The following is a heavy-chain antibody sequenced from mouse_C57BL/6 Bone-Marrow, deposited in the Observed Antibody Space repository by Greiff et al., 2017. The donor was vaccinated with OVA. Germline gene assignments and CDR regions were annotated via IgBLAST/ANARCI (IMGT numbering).Heavy chain of an antibody. CDR3: ELFYWYFDV. CDR1: GYSFTDYN. D-gene: IGHD1-1*01. J-gene: IGHJ1*03. CDR2: INPNNGTT. Sequence: VQLKESGPELVKPGASVKISCKASGYSFTDYNMNWVKQSNGKSLEWIGVINPNNGTTSYNQKFKGKATLTVDQSSSTAYMQLNSLTSEDSAVYYCELFYWYFDVWGTGTTVTVSS. V-gene: IGHV1-39*01.